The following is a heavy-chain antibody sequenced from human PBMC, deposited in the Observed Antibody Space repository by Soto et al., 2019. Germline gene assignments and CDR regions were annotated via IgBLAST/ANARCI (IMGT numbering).Heavy chain of an antibody. CDR2: INPSDEST. D-gene: IGHD3-10*01. CDR1: GYTFTSYY. V-gene: IGHV1-46*01. J-gene: IGHJ3*01. CDR3: AREGGYYGSWTYWGRAFDV. Sequence: QEQLVQSGAEVKKPGASVMVSCKAPGYTFTSYYMHWVRQAPGQGLEWMGLINPSDESTNYAQMFQGRVTMTRDTSTNTVYMELSSLRSEDTAVYYCAREGGYYGSWTYWGRAFDVWGQGTMVTVSS.